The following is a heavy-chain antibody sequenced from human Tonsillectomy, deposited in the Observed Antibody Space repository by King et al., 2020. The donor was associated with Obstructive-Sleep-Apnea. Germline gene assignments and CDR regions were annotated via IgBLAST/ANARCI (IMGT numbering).Heavy chain of an antibody. D-gene: IGHD6-19*01. Sequence: VQLVESGGGLVKPGGSLRLSCAASGFTFSNAWMSWVRQAPGKGLEWVGRIKSKTDAGTTDSSAPLKGKFTISRYDSKNTLYLQMNSLKTEDTAVYYCSTEMQASSGLDYYYFYGMDVWGQGTTVTISS. V-gene: IGHV3-15*01. CDR1: GFTFSNAW. J-gene: IGHJ6*02. CDR3: STEMQASSGLDYYYFYGMDV. CDR2: IKSKTDAGTT.